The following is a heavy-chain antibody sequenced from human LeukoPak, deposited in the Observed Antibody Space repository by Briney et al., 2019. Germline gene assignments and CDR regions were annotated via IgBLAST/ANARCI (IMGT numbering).Heavy chain of an antibody. CDR2: VSLSGLT. D-gene: IGHD2-8*01. CDR3: SRENGAFSPFGY. V-gene: IGHV4-59*12. Sequence: PSETLSLTCTVSGGSFSTYYWSWVRQPPGQGLEWIGEVSLSGLTNYNPSLSSRVIMALDTSKNHLSLNLTSVTAADTAVYYCSRENGAFSPFGYWGQGTLVTVPS. CDR1: GGSFSTYY. J-gene: IGHJ4*02.